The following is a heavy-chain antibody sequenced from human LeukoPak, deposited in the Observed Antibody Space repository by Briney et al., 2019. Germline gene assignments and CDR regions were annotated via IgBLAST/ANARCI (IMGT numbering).Heavy chain of an antibody. Sequence: QPGGSLRLSCAASGFTFSSYDMNWVRQAPGKGLEWISYISRSSSTLYYADSVKGRFTISRDNAKNSLYLQMNSLRDDDTAVYYCARDRTSGYHYASDYWGQGTLVTVSS. CDR3: ARDRTSGYHYASDY. D-gene: IGHD5-12*01. CDR2: ISRSSSTL. CDR1: GFTFSSYD. V-gene: IGHV3-48*02. J-gene: IGHJ4*02.